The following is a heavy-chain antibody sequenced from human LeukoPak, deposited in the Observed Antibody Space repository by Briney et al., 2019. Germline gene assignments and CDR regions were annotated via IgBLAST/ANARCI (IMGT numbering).Heavy chain of an antibody. CDR1: GYTFTSYG. D-gene: IGHD2-2*01. CDR2: ISAYNGSR. CDR3: ARDRQDIVVVPAATGNWFDP. V-gene: IGHV1-18*01. Sequence: ASVNVSCKASGYTFTSYGISWVRQAPGQGLAWMGWISAYNGSRNYAQKLQGRVTMTTDTSTSTAYMELRSLRSDDTAVYYCARDRQDIVVVPAATGNWFDPWGQGTLVTVSS. J-gene: IGHJ5*02.